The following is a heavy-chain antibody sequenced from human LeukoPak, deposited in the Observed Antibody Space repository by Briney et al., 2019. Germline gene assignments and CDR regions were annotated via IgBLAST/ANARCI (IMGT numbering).Heavy chain of an antibody. Sequence: SGGSLRLSCAAAGFTFDDYAMHWVRQAPGKGLEWVSGISWNSGSIGYADSVKGRFTISRDNAKNSLYLQMNSLRAEDMALYYCAKDIGPGFDGSPVLYCYYYIDVWGKGTTVTVSS. CDR3: AKDIGPGFDGSPVLYCYYYIDV. V-gene: IGHV3-9*03. J-gene: IGHJ6*03. CDR2: ISWNSGSI. D-gene: IGHD3-9*01. CDR1: GFTFDDYA.